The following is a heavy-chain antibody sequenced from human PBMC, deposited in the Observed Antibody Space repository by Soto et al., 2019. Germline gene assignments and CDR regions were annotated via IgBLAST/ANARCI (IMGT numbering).Heavy chain of an antibody. D-gene: IGHD2-2*01. CDR2: ISYDGGNE. CDR1: GFTFSSYG. CDR3: AKDGSSVIPVAHPRRYGMDV. V-gene: IGHV3-30*18. J-gene: IGHJ6*02. Sequence: QVQLVESGGGVVQPGRSLRLSCAASGFTFSSYGMHWVRQAPGKGLEWVAVISYDGGNEYYADSVKGRFTISRDNFKNAQYLQMNSLRAEDTAVYYCAKDGSSVIPVAHPRRYGMDVWGQGTTVTVSS.